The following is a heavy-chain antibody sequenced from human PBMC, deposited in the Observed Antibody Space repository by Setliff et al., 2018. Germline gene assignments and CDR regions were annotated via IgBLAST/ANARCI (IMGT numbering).Heavy chain of an antibody. CDR3: AKDNIWSLDD. V-gene: IGHV3-15*01. J-gene: IGHJ1*01. D-gene: IGHD2-15*01. Sequence: GGSLRLSCAASGFTFSNAWMTWVRQAPGKGLEWVGRIKSKADGGTTDYVAPVKGRFTISRDDSKNTLFLQMNNLKSEDTGIYYCAKDNIWSLDDWGQGTLVTVSS. CDR2: IKSKADGGTT. CDR1: GFTFSNAW.